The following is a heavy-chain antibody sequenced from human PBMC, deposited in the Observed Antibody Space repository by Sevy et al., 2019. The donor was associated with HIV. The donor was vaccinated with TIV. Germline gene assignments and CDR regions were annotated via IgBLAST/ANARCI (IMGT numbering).Heavy chain of an antibody. J-gene: IGHJ6*02. Sequence: GGSLRLSCAASGFTFYYAWMTWVRQAPGKGLEWVGRIKSKAVGGKTDHSEPVKGRFIISRDDSKNTLYLQMNSLKTEDTAVYYCSTDPIIVLLVTDGMDVWGQGTTVTVSS. CDR2: IKSKAVGGKT. D-gene: IGHD2-8*02. V-gene: IGHV3-15*01. CDR1: GFTFYYAW. CDR3: STDPIIVLLVTDGMDV.